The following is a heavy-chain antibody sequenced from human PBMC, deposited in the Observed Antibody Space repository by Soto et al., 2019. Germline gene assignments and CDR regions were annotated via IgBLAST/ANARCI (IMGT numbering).Heavy chain of an antibody. CDR2: INHSGST. D-gene: IGHD2-2*01. CDR1: GGSFSGYY. J-gene: IGHJ5*02. V-gene: IGHV4-34*01. CDR3: ARSRTPRFPNWFDP. Sequence: QVQLQQWGAGLLKPSETLSLTCAVYGGSFSGYYWSWIRQPPGKGLEWIGEINHSGSTNYNPSLKSRVTISVDTSKNQFSLKLSSVTAADTAVYYCARSRTPRFPNWFDPWGQGTLVTVSS.